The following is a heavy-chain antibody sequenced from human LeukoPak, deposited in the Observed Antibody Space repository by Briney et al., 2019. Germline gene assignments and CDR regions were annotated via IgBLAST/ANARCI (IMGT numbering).Heavy chain of an antibody. CDR3: ATGRTYYYDSSGRSDAFDI. CDR1: GYSFTSYW. D-gene: IGHD3-22*01. V-gene: IGHV5-51*01. J-gene: IGHJ3*02. CDR2: INPGDSDT. Sequence: GESLKISCKGSGYSFTSYWIGWVRQMPGKGLEWMGIINPGDSDTRYSPSFQGQVTISADKSISTAYLQWSSLKASDTAMYYCATGRTYYYDSSGRSDAFDIWGQGTMVTVSS.